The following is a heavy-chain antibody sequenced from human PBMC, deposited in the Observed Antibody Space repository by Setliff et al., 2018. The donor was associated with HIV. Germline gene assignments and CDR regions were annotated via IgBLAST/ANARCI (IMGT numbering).Heavy chain of an antibody. V-gene: IGHV4-59*11. CDR2: IYFSGTT. Sequence: TLSLTCTVSGASLSSHYWSWIRQPPGKGLEWIGYIYFSGTTNYNPSLKSRVTISVDTSKNQFSLNLNSVTAADTAVYYCARAISAAGIAPFDFWGQGTLVTVSS. CDR1: GASLSSHY. D-gene: IGHD6-13*01. CDR3: ARAISAAGIAPFDF. J-gene: IGHJ4*02.